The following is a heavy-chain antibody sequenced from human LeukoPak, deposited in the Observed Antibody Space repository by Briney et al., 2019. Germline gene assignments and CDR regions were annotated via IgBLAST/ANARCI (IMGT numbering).Heavy chain of an antibody. CDR3: ARHYIAAAGTDY. CDR1: GGSFSGYY. Sequence: SETLSLTCAVYGGSFSGYYWSWIRQPPGKGLEWIGEINHGGSTNYHPSLKSRVSISVDTSKNQFSLKLSSVTAADTAVYYCARHYIAAAGTDYWGQGTLVTVSS. J-gene: IGHJ4*02. V-gene: IGHV4-34*01. D-gene: IGHD6-13*01. CDR2: INHGGST.